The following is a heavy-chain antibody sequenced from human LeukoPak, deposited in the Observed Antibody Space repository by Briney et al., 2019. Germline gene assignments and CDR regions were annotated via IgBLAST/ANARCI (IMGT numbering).Heavy chain of an antibody. J-gene: IGHJ3*02. CDR2: IIPIFGTA. CDR1: GGTFSSYA. CDR3: ARESGNYDFWSGYYILRECAFDI. D-gene: IGHD3-3*01. V-gene: IGHV1-69*13. Sequence: SVKVSCKASGGTFSSYAISWVRQAPGQGLEWMGRIIPIFGTANYAQKFQGRVTITADESTSTAYMELSSLRSEDTAVYYCARESGNYDFWSGYYILRECAFDIWGQGTMVTVSS.